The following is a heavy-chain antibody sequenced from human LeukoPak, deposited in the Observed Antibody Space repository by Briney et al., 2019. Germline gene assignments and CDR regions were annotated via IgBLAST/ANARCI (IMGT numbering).Heavy chain of an antibody. V-gene: IGHV4-39*07. CDR1: GGSISSSSSY. CDR2: INHSGST. Sequence: SETLSLTCTVSGGSISSSSSYWSWIRQPPGKGLEWIGEINHSGSTNYIPSLKSRVTISVDTSKNQFSLKLSSVTAADTAVCYCARSPLGNWFDPWGQGTLVTVSS. CDR3: ARSPLGNWFDP. J-gene: IGHJ5*02.